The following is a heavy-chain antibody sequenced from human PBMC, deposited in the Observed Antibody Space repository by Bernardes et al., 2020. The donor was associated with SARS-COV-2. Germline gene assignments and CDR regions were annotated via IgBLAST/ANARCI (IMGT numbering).Heavy chain of an antibody. CDR3: ARDVFLGSSWDQSYYGMDV. Sequence: SETLPLTCTVSGGPIGSHYWSWIRQSPGKGLEWIGNVYFTGNTNHNPSLRSRAIIEIDTSKSQFSLRLNSVTAADAAVYYCARDVFLGSSWDQSYYGMDVWGQGTTVTVAS. J-gene: IGHJ6*02. V-gene: IGHV4-59*11. D-gene: IGHD6-13*01. CDR1: GGPIGSHY. CDR2: VYFTGNT.